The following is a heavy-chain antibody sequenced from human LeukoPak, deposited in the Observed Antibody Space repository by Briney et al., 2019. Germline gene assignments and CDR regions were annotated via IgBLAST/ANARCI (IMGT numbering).Heavy chain of an antibody. D-gene: IGHD5-18*01. V-gene: IGHV3-23*01. CDR1: GVTFNNDA. J-gene: IGHJ4*02. CDR2: IRGSGDST. Sequence: GGSLRLSCAASGVTFNNDAMSWGRQAPGKGLEWVSSIRGSGDSTYYADSVKGRFTISRDNSKNKLYLQMNGLRAEDTAVYYCAKVRGYSYANEYHFDNWGQGTLVSVSS. CDR3: AKVRGYSYANEYHFDN.